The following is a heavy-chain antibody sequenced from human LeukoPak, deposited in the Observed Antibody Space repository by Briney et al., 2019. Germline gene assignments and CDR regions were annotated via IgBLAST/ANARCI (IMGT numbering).Heavy chain of an antibody. V-gene: IGHV3-30*02. CDR2: IRYDGSNK. CDR1: GFTFSSYG. D-gene: IGHD1-26*01. J-gene: IGHJ4*02. Sequence: GGSLRLSCAASGFTFSSYGMHWVRQAPGKGLEWVAFIRYDGSNKYYADSVKGRFTISRDNSKNTLYLQMNSLRAEDTAVYYCAREDPIVGATTYWGQGTLVTVSS. CDR3: AREDPIVGATTY.